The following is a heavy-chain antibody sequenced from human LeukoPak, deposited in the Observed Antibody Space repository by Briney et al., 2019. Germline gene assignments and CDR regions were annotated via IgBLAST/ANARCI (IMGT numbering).Heavy chain of an antibody. D-gene: IGHD5-12*01. V-gene: IGHV4-59*08. J-gene: IGHJ4*02. CDR1: GGSISSYY. CDR3: ARQMSGYDYRGDFDY. Sequence: PSETLSLTCTVSGGSISSYYWSWIRQPPGKGLEWIGYIYYSGSTSYNPSLKSRVTISVDTSKKQFSLKLSSVAAADTAVYYCARQMSGYDYRGDFDYWGQGTLVTVSS. CDR2: IYYSGST.